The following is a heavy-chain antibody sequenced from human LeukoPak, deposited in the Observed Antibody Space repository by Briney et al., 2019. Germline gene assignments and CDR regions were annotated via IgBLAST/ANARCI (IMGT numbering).Heavy chain of an antibody. CDR1: GYTFTSYG. V-gene: IGHV1-46*01. CDR2: INPSGGST. CDR3: ASSLEFDP. Sequence: ASVKVSCKASGYTFTSYGISWVRQAPGQGLEWMGIINPSGGSTSYAQKFQGRVTMTRDMSTSTVYMELSSLRSEDTAVYYCASSLEFDPWGQGTLVTVSS. J-gene: IGHJ5*02.